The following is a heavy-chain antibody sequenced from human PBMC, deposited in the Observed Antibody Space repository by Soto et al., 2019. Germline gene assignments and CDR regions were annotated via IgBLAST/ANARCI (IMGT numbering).Heavy chain of an antibody. Sequence: QVQLVQSGAEVKKPGASVKVSCKASGGTFSTYTINWVRQAPGQGPEWMGGIIPILETPNYAQKFQGRVTITADESTTTAHMELSSLRSEDTAIYYCARERGGSFSSGGQGTLVTVSS. V-gene: IGHV1-69*16. J-gene: IGHJ4*02. CDR1: GGTFSTYT. D-gene: IGHD1-26*01. CDR3: ARERGGSFSS. CDR2: IIPILETP.